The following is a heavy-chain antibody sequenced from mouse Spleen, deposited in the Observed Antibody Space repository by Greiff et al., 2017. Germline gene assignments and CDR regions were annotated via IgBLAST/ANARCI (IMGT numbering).Heavy chain of an antibody. J-gene: IGHJ1*01. D-gene: IGHD1-1*01. CDR3: ARCGSSYDWYFDV. V-gene: IGHV1-76*01. CDR2: IYPGSGNT. Sequence: QVQLKQSGAELVRPGASVKLSCKASGYTFTDYYINWVKQRPGQGLEWIARIYPGSGNTYYNEKFKGKATLTAEKSSSTAYMQLSSLTSEDSAVYFCARCGSSYDWYFDVWGAGTTVTVSS. CDR1: GYTFTDYY.